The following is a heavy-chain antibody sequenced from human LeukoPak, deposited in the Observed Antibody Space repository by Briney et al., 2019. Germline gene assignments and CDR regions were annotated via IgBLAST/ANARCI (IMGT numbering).Heavy chain of an antibody. D-gene: IGHD6-13*01. J-gene: IGHJ5*02. Sequence: SETLSLTCTVSGGSISSYYWSWIRQPPGKGLEWIGYIYYSGSTNYNPSLKSRVTISVDTSKNQFFLKLSSVTAADTAVYYCAKDSSSWYGWFDPWGQGTLVTVSS. CDR1: GGSISSYY. CDR2: IYYSGST. V-gene: IGHV4-59*01. CDR3: AKDSSSWYGWFDP.